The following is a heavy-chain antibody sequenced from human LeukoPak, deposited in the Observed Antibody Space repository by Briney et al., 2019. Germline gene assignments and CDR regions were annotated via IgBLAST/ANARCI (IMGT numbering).Heavy chain of an antibody. V-gene: IGHV3-48*03. CDR1: GFTFSSYE. J-gene: IGHJ6*03. CDR2: ISSSGSTI. D-gene: IGHD3-10*01. Sequence: AGGSLRLSCAASGFTFSSYEMNWVRQAPGKGLEWVSYISSSGSTIYYADSVKGRFTISRDNAKNSLYLQMNSLRAEDTAVYYCARYGSGSYVYYYYYMDVWGKGTTVTISS. CDR3: ARYGSGSYVYYYYYMDV.